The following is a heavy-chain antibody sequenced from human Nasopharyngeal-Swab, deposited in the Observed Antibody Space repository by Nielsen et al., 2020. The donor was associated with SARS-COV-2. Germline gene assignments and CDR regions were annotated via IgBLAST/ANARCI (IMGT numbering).Heavy chain of an antibody. CDR1: GFTFDDYA. J-gene: IGHJ6*02. Sequence: SCAASGFTFDDYAMHWVRQAPGKGLEWVSGISWNSGRIGYADSVKDRFTISRDNAKNSLYLQMNSLRAEDTALYYCAKDHGYYYGMDVWGQGTTVTVSS. CDR2: ISWNSGRI. V-gene: IGHV3-9*01. CDR3: AKDHGYYYGMDV.